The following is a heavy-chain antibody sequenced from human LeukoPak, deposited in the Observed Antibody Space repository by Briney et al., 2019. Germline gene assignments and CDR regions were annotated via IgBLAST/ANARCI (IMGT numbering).Heavy chain of an antibody. J-gene: IGHJ4*02. D-gene: IGHD3-3*01. CDR1: GFTFSNAW. V-gene: IGHV3-15*01. Sequence: GGSLRLSCAASGFTFSNAWMSWVRQAPGKGLEWVGRIKSKTDGGTTDYAAPVKGRFTISRDDSKNTLYLQMNSLKTEDTAVYYCTTDGSPYGAIFGVVIYESDYWGQGTLVTVSS. CDR2: IKSKTDGGTT. CDR3: TTDGSPYGAIFGVVIYESDY.